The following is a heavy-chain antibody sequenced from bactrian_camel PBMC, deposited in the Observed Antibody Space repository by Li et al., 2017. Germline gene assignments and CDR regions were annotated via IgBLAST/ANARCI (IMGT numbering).Heavy chain of an antibody. D-gene: IGHD2*01. J-gene: IGHJ4*01. Sequence: HVQLVESGGGSVQAGESLTLSCVVSGAKYQSYCMGWFRQAPGREREGVAIFASIGRDSTELYADSVKGRFTVSKDHAKNTVYLQMNSLKLEDTAMYYCAADFGPYCSGSYLARRANFEGQGTQVTVS. V-gene: IGHV3S63*01. CDR1: GAKYQSYC. CDR2: FASIGRDSTE.